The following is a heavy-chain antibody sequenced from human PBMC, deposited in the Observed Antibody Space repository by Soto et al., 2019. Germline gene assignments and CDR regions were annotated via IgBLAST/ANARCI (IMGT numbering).Heavy chain of an antibody. J-gene: IGHJ4*02. CDR3: ALGGYNYGRPFDF. Sequence: PSETLSLTCSVSGASTSNYHYSWIRQSPGKGLEWIGYVYHRGTTYYTPSLKSRVNMSVDTSTNEFYLNLKSVTAADTAVYYCALGGYNYGRPFDFWGQGTLVNVS. CDR1: GASTSNYH. CDR2: VYHRGTT. D-gene: IGHD5-18*01. V-gene: IGHV4-59*01.